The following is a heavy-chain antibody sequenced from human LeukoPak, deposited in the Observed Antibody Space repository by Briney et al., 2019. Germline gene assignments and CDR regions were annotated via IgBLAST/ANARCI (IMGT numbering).Heavy chain of an antibody. CDR1: GFTFSSYD. CDR3: VTRLA. V-gene: IGHV3-53*01. D-gene: IGHD3-16*01. J-gene: IGHJ5*02. Sequence: GGSLRLSCAASGFTFSSYDMHWVRQAPGKGLDWVSMIYSGGSTNYADSVKGRFTISRDSSKNTLYLQMNSLRAEDTAVYYCVTRLAWGQGTLVTVSS. CDR2: IYSGGST.